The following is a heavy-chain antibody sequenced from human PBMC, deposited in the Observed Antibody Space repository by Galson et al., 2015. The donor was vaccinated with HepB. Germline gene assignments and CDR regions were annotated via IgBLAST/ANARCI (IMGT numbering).Heavy chain of an antibody. V-gene: IGHV3-23*01. D-gene: IGHD6-6*01. CDR1: GFTFSSYS. Sequence: SLRLSCADSGFTFSSYSMDWVRQAPGKGLEWVSDISGSGGSTYYADSVKGRFTISIDNSKNTLYLQMNSMRADDTAVYYCAKSTLAARPYYYGMDVWGQATTVTVSS. J-gene: IGHJ6*02. CDR2: ISGSGGST. CDR3: AKSTLAARPYYYGMDV.